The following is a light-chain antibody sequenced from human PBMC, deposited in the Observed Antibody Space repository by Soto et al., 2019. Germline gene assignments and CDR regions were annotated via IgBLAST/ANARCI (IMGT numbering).Light chain of an antibody. CDR3: AAWDDSLSGPAA. V-gene: IGLV1-47*01. CDR1: SSNIGSNY. Sequence: QSVLTQPPSASGTPGQRVTISCSGSSSNIGSNYVYWYQQLPGTAPKLLIYRNNQRPSGVPDRFSGSKSGTSASLAISGLRSEDEADYYCAAWDDSLSGPAAFGGGTQLTVL. J-gene: IGLJ7*01. CDR2: RNN.